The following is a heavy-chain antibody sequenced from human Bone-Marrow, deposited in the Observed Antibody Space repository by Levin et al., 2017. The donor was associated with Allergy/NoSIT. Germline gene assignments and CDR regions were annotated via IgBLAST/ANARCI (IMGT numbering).Heavy chain of an antibody. J-gene: IGHJ4*02. CDR3: ARWGGPGYGYGLAYFDY. V-gene: IGHV4-4*02. CDR2: IFHSGIT. CDR1: GDSITNSHW. Sequence: PSETLSLTCAVSGDSITNSHWWTWVRQPPGKGLEWIGEIFHSGITNYNPSLKSRVTISLDKSRNQFSLKLTSVTAADTALYYCARWGGPGYGYGLAYFDYWGQGALVTVSS. D-gene: IGHD5-18*01.